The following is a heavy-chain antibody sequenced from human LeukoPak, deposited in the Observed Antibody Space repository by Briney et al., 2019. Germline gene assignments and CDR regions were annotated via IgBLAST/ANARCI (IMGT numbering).Heavy chain of an antibody. D-gene: IGHD5-24*01. Sequence: ASVKVSCKASGYPFSGFRISWVRQAPGQGLEWMGWISPYNGEASYSQVVQDRVTMTTDISTGTADMELRGLKSDDTAVYYCARVGGGNYYCFDSWGQGTLVSVSS. CDR3: ARVGGGNYYCFDS. CDR1: GYPFSGFR. CDR2: ISPYNGEA. V-gene: IGHV1-18*01. J-gene: IGHJ4*02.